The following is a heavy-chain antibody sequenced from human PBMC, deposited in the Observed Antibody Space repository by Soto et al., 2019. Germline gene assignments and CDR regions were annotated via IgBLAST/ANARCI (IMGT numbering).Heavy chain of an antibody. CDR1: GFPFDISG. V-gene: IGHV3-20*04. CDR3: VKGRLEFDY. CDR2: TNWNGGST. J-gene: IGHJ4*02. Sequence: GGSLRLSCAASGFPFDISGMSWVRQAPGKGLEWVSGTNWNGGSTGYGDSVKGRFTISRDNAKKSLYLQMNSLRAEDTALYYCVKGRLEFDYWGQGTLVTVSS. D-gene: IGHD6-25*01.